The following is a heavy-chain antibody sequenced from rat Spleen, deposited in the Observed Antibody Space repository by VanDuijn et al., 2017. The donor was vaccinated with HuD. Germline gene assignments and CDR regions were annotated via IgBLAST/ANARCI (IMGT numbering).Heavy chain of an antibody. CDR1: GFTFSNYG. D-gene: IGHD1-12*02. Sequence: EVQLVESGGGLVQPGRSLKLSCAASGFTFSNYGMHWIRQAPTKGLEWVASISPSGGSTYYRDSVKGRFTISRDNAKSTLYLQMDSLRSEDTATYYCATVYDGSYPFTYWGQGTLVTVSS. CDR2: ISPSGGST. CDR3: ATVYDGSYPFTY. V-gene: IGHV5-19*01. J-gene: IGHJ3*01.